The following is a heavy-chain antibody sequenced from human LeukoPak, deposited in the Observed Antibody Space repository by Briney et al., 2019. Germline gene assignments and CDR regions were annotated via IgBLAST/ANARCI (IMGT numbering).Heavy chain of an antibody. Sequence: PGGSLRLPCAASGFTVSSNYMSWVRQAPGKGLEWVSTIRASGGTTYYADSVKGRFTISRDNSKNTLYLQMNSLRAEDTAVYHCAKCVGSGSFCFFDYWGQGTLVTVSS. CDR2: IRASGGTT. J-gene: IGHJ4*02. CDR1: GFTVSSNY. CDR3: AKCVGSGSFCFFDY. V-gene: IGHV3-23*01. D-gene: IGHD3-10*01.